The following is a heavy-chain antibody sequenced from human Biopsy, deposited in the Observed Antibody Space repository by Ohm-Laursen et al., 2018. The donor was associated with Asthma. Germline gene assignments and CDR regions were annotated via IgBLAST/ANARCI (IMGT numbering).Heavy chain of an antibody. CDR2: TNERGVT. Sequence: LRLSCAASGFTFSDYYMTWIRQSPGKGLEWIGETNERGVTNNNPSLKSRVIISIDTYWNRVYLKLTSVTAADTAVYYCARGPELDVWGQGTTVTVSS. V-gene: IGHV4-34*01. CDR3: ARGPELDV. CDR1: GFTFSDYY. J-gene: IGHJ6*02.